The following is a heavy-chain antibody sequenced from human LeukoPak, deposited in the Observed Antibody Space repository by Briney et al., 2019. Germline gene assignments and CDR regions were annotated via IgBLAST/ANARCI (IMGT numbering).Heavy chain of an antibody. D-gene: IGHD7-27*01. CDR1: GFTFSNSW. J-gene: IGHJ4*02. CDR3: ARAVLGISDY. Sequence: QSGGSLRLSCAASGFTFSNSWMHWVRQGPGKGLVWVSRINPDGSITTYADSVKGRFTISRDNAKNTLYLQMNSLRAEDTAVYYCARAVLGISDYWGQGTLVTVSS. CDR2: INPDGSIT. V-gene: IGHV3-74*01.